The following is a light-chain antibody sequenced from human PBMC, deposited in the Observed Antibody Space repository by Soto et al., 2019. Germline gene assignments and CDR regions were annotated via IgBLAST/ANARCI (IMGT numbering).Light chain of an antibody. CDR2: AAS. J-gene: IGKJ4*01. CDR1: QAIRNN. V-gene: IGKV1-27*01. Sequence: DIQMTQSPSSLSASVGDRVTITCRASQAIRNNLAWYQQQPGKAPKLLTYAASTLHSGVPSRFSGSGYGTDFTLTISSLQPEGVATYYCRIYNSGIPLTVGGGTKVESK. CDR3: RIYNSGIPLT.